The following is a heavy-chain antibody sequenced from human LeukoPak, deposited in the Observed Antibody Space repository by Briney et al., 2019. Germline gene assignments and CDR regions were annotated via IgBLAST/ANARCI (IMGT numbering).Heavy chain of an antibody. V-gene: IGHV3-30*03. CDR3: ARVLKIRGSRFDP. D-gene: IGHD3-10*01. J-gene: IGHJ5*02. Sequence: GGSLRLSCAASGFTFSSYGMHWVRQAPGKGLEWVAVISYDGSNKYYADSVKGRFTISRDNSKNTLYLQMNSLRAEDTAVYYCARVLKIRGSRFDPWGQGTLVTVSS. CDR2: ISYDGSNK. CDR1: GFTFSSYG.